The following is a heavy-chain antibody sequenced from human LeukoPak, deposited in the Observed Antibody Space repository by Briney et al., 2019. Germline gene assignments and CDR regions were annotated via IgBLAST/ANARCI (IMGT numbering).Heavy chain of an antibody. Sequence: GRSLRLSCTASGFTFGDYAMSWGRQAPGKGLEWVGFIRSKAYGGTTEYAASVKGRFTISTDDSKSTAYLQMNSLKTEDTAVYYCTRTTWDETGKAEKRSTVTTQHYFDYWGQGTLVTVSS. J-gene: IGHJ4*02. CDR3: TRTTWDETGKAEKRSTVTTQHYFDY. CDR2: IRSKAYGGTT. V-gene: IGHV3-49*04. D-gene: IGHD4-11*01. CDR1: GFTFGDYA.